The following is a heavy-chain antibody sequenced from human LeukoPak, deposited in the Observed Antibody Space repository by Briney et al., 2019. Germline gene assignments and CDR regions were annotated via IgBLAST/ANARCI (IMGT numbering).Heavy chain of an antibody. CDR3: ARVNYYDRNDAFDI. D-gene: IGHD3-22*01. Sequence: ASVKVSCKTSGYTFMNYGTTWVRQAPGQGLEWMGWISAYNGDTKYAQNLQGRVTMTTDTSTGTAYMELRSLRSDDTAVYYCARVNYYDRNDAFDIWGQGTMVTVSS. V-gene: IGHV1-18*01. J-gene: IGHJ3*02. CDR1: GYTFMNYG. CDR2: ISAYNGDT.